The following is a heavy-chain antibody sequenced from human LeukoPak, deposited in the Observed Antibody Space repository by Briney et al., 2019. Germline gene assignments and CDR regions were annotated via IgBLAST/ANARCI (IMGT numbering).Heavy chain of an antibody. CDR1: GGSFSGYY. V-gene: IGHV4-59*10. J-gene: IGHJ4*02. CDR3: AKSGGYGLIDY. D-gene: IGHD1-26*01. Sequence: SETLSLTCAVYGGSFSGYYWSWIRQPAGKGLEWIGRIYTSGSTNYNPSLKSRVTMSVDTSKNQFSLRLNSVTAADTAMYYCAKSGGYGLIDYWGQGTRVTVSS. CDR2: IYTSGST.